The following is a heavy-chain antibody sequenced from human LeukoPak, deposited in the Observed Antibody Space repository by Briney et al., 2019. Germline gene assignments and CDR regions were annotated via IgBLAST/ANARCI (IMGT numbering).Heavy chain of an antibody. CDR1: GYTFTNYG. Sequence: ASVKVSCKASGYTFTNYGISWVRQAPGQGLEWMGWISAYNGNTNYAQKLQGRVTMTTDTSTSTAYMELRSLRSDDTAVYYCARGVVTKNTAMVIKDDYWGQGTLVTVSS. J-gene: IGHJ4*02. D-gene: IGHD5-18*01. CDR2: ISAYNGNT. CDR3: ARGVVTKNTAMVIKDDY. V-gene: IGHV1-18*01.